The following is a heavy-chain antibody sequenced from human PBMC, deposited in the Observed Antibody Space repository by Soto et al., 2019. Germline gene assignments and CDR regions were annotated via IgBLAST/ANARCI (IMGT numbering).Heavy chain of an antibody. CDR2: ISSSSSTI. CDR1: GFTFSSYS. CDR3: AREGHYYDSSFIGWFDP. V-gene: IGHV3-48*02. J-gene: IGHJ5*02. Sequence: EVHLVESVGGLVQPGGSLRLSCAASGFTFSSYSMNWVRQAPGKGLEWVSYISSSSSTIYYADSVKGRFTISRDNAKNSLYLQMNSLRDEDTAVYYCAREGHYYDSSFIGWFDPWGQGTLVTVSS. D-gene: IGHD3-22*01.